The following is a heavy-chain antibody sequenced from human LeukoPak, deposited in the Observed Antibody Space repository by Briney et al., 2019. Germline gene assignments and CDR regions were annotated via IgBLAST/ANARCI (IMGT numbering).Heavy chain of an antibody. J-gene: IGHJ4*02. D-gene: IGHD1-26*01. CDR3: AKVVSRIVGATPYDY. Sequence: GGSLRLSCAASGFTFSSYAMHWVRQAPGKGLEWVAVISYDGSNKYYADSVKGRFTISRDNSKNTLYLQMNSLRAEDTAVYYCAKVVSRIVGATPYDYWGQGTLVTVSS. V-gene: IGHV3-30-3*01. CDR2: ISYDGSNK. CDR1: GFTFSSYA.